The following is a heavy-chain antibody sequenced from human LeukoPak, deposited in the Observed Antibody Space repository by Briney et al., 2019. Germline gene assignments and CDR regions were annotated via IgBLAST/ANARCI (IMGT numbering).Heavy chain of an antibody. V-gene: IGHV4-59*02. D-gene: IGHD6-13*01. CDR3: VRDSRYGSGWFEDGLDF. Sequence: SEILSLTCTVSGDSVRSYYWSWIRQPPGQGLEWLGHINDRGSTNYNPSLQGRVTISIDTSKNQFSLKVISVTAADTAVYYCVRDSRYGSGWFEDGLDFWGQGTTVTVSS. J-gene: IGHJ6*02. CDR2: INDRGST. CDR1: GDSVRSYY.